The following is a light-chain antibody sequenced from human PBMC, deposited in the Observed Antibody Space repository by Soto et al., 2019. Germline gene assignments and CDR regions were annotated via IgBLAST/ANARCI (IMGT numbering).Light chain of an antibody. Sequence: QITQAPPSLSASVGARVTITCRASQSISTNVNWHQQKPGKAPKRLIRGASVLQGGVSSRFSGSGSGTGFTLTISSLQPEDSATYFCQQSHTTLFTFGPGTTVDLK. V-gene: IGKV1-39*01. CDR3: QQSHTTLFT. CDR2: GAS. J-gene: IGKJ3*01. CDR1: QSISTN.